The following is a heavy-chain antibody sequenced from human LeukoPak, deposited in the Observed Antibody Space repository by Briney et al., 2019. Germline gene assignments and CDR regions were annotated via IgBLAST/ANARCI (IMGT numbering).Heavy chain of an antibody. V-gene: IGHV3-21*01. CDR1: GFDFSTYT. CDR2: ISSSSDI. CDR3: ARGYIAMTY. D-gene: IGHD3-16*02. Sequence: PGGSLRLSCAASGFDFSTYTMNWVRQAPGKGLDWVSSISSSSDISYADSVKGRFTVSRDNAKNSLTLQMNSLRAEDTAVYFCARGYIAMTYWGQGALVTVSS. J-gene: IGHJ4*02.